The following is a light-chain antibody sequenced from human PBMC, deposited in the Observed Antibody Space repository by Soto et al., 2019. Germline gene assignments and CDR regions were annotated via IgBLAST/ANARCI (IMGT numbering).Light chain of an antibody. CDR3: QHLNGYPQT. J-gene: IGKJ4*01. CDR2: STS. Sequence: IQLTQSPSSLSASVGDRVTITCRASQGISSYLVWYQQKPGKAPKLLIYSTSTLQTVVPSRFSGSGSGTDFTLTLSRLQPEDFATYYCQHLNGYPQTFGGGTKVEIK. V-gene: IGKV1-9*01. CDR1: QGISSY.